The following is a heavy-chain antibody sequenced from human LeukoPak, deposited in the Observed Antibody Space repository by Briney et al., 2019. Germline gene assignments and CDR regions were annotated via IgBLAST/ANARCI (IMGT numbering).Heavy chain of an antibody. CDR1: GFTFSSYW. Sequence: QPGGSLRLSCAASGFTFSSYWMSWVRQAPGKGLEWVANIKQDGSEKYYVDSVKGRFTISRDNAKNSLYLQMNSLRAEDTAVYYCARDEIVATTKANYYYYMDVWGKGTTVTVSS. CDR2: IKQDGSEK. CDR3: ARDEIVATTKANYYYYMDV. V-gene: IGHV3-7*01. D-gene: IGHD5-12*01. J-gene: IGHJ6*03.